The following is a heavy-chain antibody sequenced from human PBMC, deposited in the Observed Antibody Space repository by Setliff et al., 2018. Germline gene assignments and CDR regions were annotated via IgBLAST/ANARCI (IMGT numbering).Heavy chain of an antibody. Sequence: PGGSLRLSCAASGFDFKTHWMDWARQAPGKGLEWVANIKEDGSQRNYVDAVRGRFTVSRDNARNLLYLQMNSLRAEDTAVYYCARAHSSTLSVHDYWGQGTLVTV. D-gene: IGHD2-2*01. CDR1: GFDFKTHW. CDR2: IKEDGSQR. V-gene: IGHV3-7*01. CDR3: ARAHSSTLSVHDY. J-gene: IGHJ4*02.